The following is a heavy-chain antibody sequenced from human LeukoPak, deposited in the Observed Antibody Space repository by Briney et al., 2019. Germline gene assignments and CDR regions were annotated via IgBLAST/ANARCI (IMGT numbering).Heavy chain of an antibody. CDR1: GFTFSSYA. CDR3: ASLYGSGSYSTPDYFDY. J-gene: IGHJ4*02. Sequence: PGGSLRLSCAASGFTFSSYAMHWVRQAPGKGLEWVAVISYDGSNKYYADSVKGRFTISRDNSKNTLYLQMNSLRAGDTAVYYCASLYGSGSYSTPDYFDYWGQGTLVTVSS. V-gene: IGHV3-30*04. CDR2: ISYDGSNK. D-gene: IGHD3-10*01.